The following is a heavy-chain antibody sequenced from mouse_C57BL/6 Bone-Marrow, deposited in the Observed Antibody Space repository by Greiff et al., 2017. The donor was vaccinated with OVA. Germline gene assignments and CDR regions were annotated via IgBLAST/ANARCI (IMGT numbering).Heavy chain of an antibody. CDR3: ARGLITTVPYWYFDV. Sequence: QVQLQQSGAELVRPGTSVKMSCKASGYTFTNYWLGWAKQRPGHGLEWIGDIYPGGGYTNYNEKFKGKATLTADKSSSTAYMQFSSLTSEDSAIYYCARGLITTVPYWYFDVWGTGTTVTVSS. J-gene: IGHJ1*03. D-gene: IGHD1-1*01. CDR1: GYTFTNYW. CDR2: IYPGGGYT. V-gene: IGHV1-63*01.